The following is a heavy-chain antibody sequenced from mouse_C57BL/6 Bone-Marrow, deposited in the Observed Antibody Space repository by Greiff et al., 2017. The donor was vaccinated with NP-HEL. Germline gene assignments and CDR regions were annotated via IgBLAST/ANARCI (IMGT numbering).Heavy chain of an antibody. CDR3: ARSDYGSSYRFAY. D-gene: IGHD1-1*01. V-gene: IGHV5-17*01. CDR1: GFTFSDYG. Sequence: DVMLVESGGGLVKPGGSLKLSCAASGFTFSDYGMHWVRQAPEKGLEWVADISSGSSTIYYADTVKGRFTISRDNAKNTLFLQMTSLRSEDTAMYYCARSDYGSSYRFAYWGQGTLVTVSA. J-gene: IGHJ3*01. CDR2: ISSGSSTI.